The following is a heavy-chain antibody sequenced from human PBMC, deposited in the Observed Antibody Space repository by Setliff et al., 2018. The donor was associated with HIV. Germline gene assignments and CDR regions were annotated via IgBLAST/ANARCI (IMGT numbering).Heavy chain of an antibody. CDR3: ARGGAATYYSDY. V-gene: IGHV4-39*07. J-gene: IGHJ4*02. CDR2: IYYSGST. D-gene: IGHD1-26*01. Sequence: SGPTLVNPTQTLTLTCTFSGFSLRTSGMCVSWIRQPPGKGLEWIGSIYYSGSTYYNPSLKSRVTISVDTSKNQFSLKLSSVTAADTAVYYWARGGAATYYSDYWGQGTLVTVSS. CDR1: GFSLRTSGMC.